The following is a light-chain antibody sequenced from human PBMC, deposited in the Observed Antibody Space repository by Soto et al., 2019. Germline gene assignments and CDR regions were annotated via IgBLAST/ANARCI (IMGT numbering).Light chain of an antibody. CDR1: QSVSSSY. J-gene: IGKJ4*01. CDR2: GAS. CDR3: QQRSTGPPLS. Sequence: EIVLTQSPGTLSLSPGERATLSCRASQSVSSSYLAWYQQKPGQAPRLLIYGASSRATGIPDRFSASGSGTDFTLTISSLEPEDFAVYYCQQRSTGPPLSFGVGTKVDI. V-gene: IGKV3D-20*02.